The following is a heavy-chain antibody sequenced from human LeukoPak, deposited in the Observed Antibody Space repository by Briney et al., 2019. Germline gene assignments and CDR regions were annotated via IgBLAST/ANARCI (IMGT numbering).Heavy chain of an antibody. CDR2: IYSGGST. CDR1: GFTVSSNY. J-gene: IGHJ1*01. D-gene: IGHD6-19*01. Sequence: GGSLRLSCAASGFTVSSNYMSWVRQAPGKGLEWVSVIYSGGSTYYADSAKGRFTISRDNSKNTLFLQMNSLRAEDTAVYYCAFFIAVAGQIEYFQHWGQGTLVTVSS. V-gene: IGHV3-53*01. CDR3: AFFIAVAGQIEYFQH.